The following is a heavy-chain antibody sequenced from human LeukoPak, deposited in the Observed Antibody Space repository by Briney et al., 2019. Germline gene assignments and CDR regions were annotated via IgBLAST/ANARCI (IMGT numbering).Heavy chain of an antibody. CDR1: GFTFSSHG. J-gene: IGHJ3*02. D-gene: IGHD6-13*01. CDR3: ARGRIAAAFRGNDVFDI. Sequence: GSLRLSCAASGFTFSSHGMHWVRQAPGKGLEWVAVIWYDGSTQYYADSVKGRFTISRDNSKKTLYLQMNSLRVEDTAVYYCARGRIAAAFRGNDVFDIWGQGTMVTVSS. V-gene: IGHV3-33*01. CDR2: IWYDGSTQ.